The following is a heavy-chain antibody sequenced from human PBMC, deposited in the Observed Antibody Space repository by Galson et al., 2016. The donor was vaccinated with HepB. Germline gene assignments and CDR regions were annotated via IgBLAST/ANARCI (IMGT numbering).Heavy chain of an antibody. D-gene: IGHD3-3*01. CDR1: RFTFSSYA. J-gene: IGHJ6*02. CDR2: ISGSGGST. Sequence: SLRLSCAASRFTFSSYAMSWVRQAPGKGLEWVSVISGSGGSTYYAGSVKGRFTISRDNSKNTLYLQMSSLRAEDTAVYYCAKEGTIFGVVPYGMDVWGQGTKVIVSS. CDR3: AKEGTIFGVVPYGMDV. V-gene: IGHV3-23*01.